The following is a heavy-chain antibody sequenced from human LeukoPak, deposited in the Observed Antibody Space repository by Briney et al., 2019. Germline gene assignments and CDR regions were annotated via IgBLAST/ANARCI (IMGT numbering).Heavy chain of an antibody. J-gene: IGHJ4*02. CDR2: INQDGSER. V-gene: IGHV3-7*01. CDR1: GFTFSSYW. Sequence: PGGSLRLSCAASGFTFSSYWMNWVRQAPGKGLEWVANINQDGSERYYVDSVKGRFTFSRDDAASSLYLQMNSLRPEDTAVYYCVRAKGGYLGQGTLVTVSS. CDR3: VRAKGGY.